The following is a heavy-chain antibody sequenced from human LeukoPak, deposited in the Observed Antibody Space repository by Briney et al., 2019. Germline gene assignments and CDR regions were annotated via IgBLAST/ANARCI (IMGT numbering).Heavy chain of an antibody. Sequence: SGGSLRLSCAASGFTFNNYAMSWVRQAPGMGLEWVSAISGSGGTTYYADSVKGRFTISRDNAKNTLYLQMNSLRAEDTAVYYCARHLNYYLDYWGQGTLVTVSS. CDR3: ARHLNYYLDY. V-gene: IGHV3-23*01. CDR2: ISGSGGTT. CDR1: GFTFNNYA. J-gene: IGHJ4*02. D-gene: IGHD3-10*01.